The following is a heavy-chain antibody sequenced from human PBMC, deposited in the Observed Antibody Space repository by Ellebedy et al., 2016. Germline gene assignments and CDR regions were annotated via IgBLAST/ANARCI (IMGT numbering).Heavy chain of an antibody. CDR3: ARLEVGYCGGDCYSSRGVDY. V-gene: IGHV4-34*01. J-gene: IGHJ4*02. CDR1: GGSFSGYY. D-gene: IGHD2-21*02. CDR2: INHSGST. Sequence: SETLSLTCAVYGGSFSGYYWSWIRQPPGKGLEWIGEINHSGSTNYNPSLKSRVTISVDTSKNQFSLKLSSVTAADTAVYYCARLEVGYCGGDCYSSRGVDYWGQGTLVTVSS.